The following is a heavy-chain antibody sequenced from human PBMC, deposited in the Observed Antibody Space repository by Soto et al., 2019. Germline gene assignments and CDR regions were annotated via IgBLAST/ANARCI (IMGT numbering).Heavy chain of an antibody. D-gene: IGHD7-27*01. J-gene: IGHJ4*02. CDR3: ERALRWGRGVDD. V-gene: IGHV3-48*02. CDR1: VFTLSSYT. Sequence: PVGSLRLSCASSVFTLSSYTMNCVRQAPGKWLEWVSYISSGGSTIYYADSVKGRFTMSRDNAKNSLYLQMSSLRDDDTAVYYCERALRWGRGVDDWGQGIMVSVS. CDR2: ISSGGSTI.